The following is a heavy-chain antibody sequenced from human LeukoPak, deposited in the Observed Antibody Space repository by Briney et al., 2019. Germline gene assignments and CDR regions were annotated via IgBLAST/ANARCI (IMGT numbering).Heavy chain of an antibody. Sequence: SVKVSCKASGGTFSSYAISWVRQAPGQGLEWMGGIIPIFGTANYAQKFQGRVTITTDESTSTAYMELSSLRSEDTAVYYCARGNGIAVAGRQEYNWFDPWGQGALVTVSS. V-gene: IGHV1-69*05. D-gene: IGHD6-19*01. CDR1: GGTFSSYA. CDR3: ARGNGIAVAGRQEYNWFDP. J-gene: IGHJ5*02. CDR2: IIPIFGTA.